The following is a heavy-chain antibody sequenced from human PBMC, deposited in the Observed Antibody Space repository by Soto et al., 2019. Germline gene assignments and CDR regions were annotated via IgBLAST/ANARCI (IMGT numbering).Heavy chain of an antibody. J-gene: IGHJ6*02. V-gene: IGHV3-21*01. CDR3: ARDLGYNSSWNVYYYYGMDV. Sequence: GGSLRLSCAASGFTFSSYTMIWVRQAPGKGLEWVSSITSISTYIYYADSVKGRFTISRDNTKNSLYLQMNSLRAEDTAVYYCARDLGYNSSWNVYYYYGMDVWGQGTTVTVSS. CDR1: GFTFSSYT. D-gene: IGHD6-13*01. CDR2: ITSISTYI.